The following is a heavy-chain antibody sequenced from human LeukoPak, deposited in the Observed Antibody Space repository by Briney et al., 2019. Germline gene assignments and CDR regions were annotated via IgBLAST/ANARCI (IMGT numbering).Heavy chain of an antibody. CDR2: INHSGST. CDR3: ASPYSSSSSGGY. Sequence: SETLSLTCAVYGGSFSGYYWSWIRQPPGKGLEWIGEINHSGSTNYNPSLKSRVTISVDTSKNQFSLTLSSVTAADTAVYYCASPYSSSSSGGYWGQGTLVTVSS. CDR1: GGSFSGYY. J-gene: IGHJ4*02. D-gene: IGHD6-6*01. V-gene: IGHV4-34*01.